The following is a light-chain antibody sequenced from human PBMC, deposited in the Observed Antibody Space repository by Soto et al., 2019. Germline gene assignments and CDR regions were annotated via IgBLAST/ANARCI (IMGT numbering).Light chain of an antibody. CDR1: QDISRY. Sequence: DIQLTQSPSFLSASVGDRVTITCRASQDISRYLAWYQQKAGKAPKLLIYAASTLQKGVPSRFSGSGSGTEFTLTISSLQPDDFAIYYCQQLNTYPLFTFGPGTEVDI. CDR2: AAS. J-gene: IGKJ3*01. V-gene: IGKV1-9*01. CDR3: QQLNTYPLFT.